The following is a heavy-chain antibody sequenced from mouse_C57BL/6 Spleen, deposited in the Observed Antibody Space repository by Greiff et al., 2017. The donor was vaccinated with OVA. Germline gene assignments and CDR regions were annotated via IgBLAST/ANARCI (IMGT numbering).Heavy chain of an antibody. J-gene: IGHJ2*01. CDR2: IDPETGGT. D-gene: IGHD4-1*01. CDR3: TRWDEGFDY. V-gene: IGHV1-15*01. CDR1: GYTFTDYE. Sequence: QVQLQQSGAELVRPGASVTLSCKASGYTFTDYEMHWVKQTPVHGLEWIGAIDPETGGTAYNQKFKGKAILTADKSSSTAYMELRSLTSEDSAVYYCTRWDEGFDYWGQGTTLTVSS.